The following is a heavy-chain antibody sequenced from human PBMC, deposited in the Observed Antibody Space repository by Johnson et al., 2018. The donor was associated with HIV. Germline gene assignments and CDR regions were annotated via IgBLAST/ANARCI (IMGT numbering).Heavy chain of an antibody. D-gene: IGHD4-17*01. V-gene: IGHV3-30-3*01. CDR1: GFTVSSNY. CDR3: ARASTTVTTGDDAFDI. Sequence: QVQLVESGGGLVQPGGSLRLSCAASGFTVSSNYMSWVRQAPGKGLEWVAVISYDGSNKYYADSVKGRFTIYRENAKNSLYLQMNGLRAEDTAVYYCARASTTVTTGDDAFDIWGQGTMVTVSS. CDR2: ISYDGSNK. J-gene: IGHJ3*02.